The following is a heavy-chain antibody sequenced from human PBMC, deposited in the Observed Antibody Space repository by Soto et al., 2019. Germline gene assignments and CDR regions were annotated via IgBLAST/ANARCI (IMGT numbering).Heavy chain of an antibody. Sequence: GSLRLSCAASGFTFSSHALSWVRQAPGKGLEWVSVISGSGDSIFYADSVKGRFTISRDNSENTLYLQMSSLRAEDTAVYYCAKVGNVVATIAGIYYFDYWGQGTLVTVSS. CDR3: AKVGNVVATIAGIYYFDY. CDR1: GFTFSSHA. D-gene: IGHD5-12*01. J-gene: IGHJ4*02. CDR2: ISGSGDSI. V-gene: IGHV3-23*01.